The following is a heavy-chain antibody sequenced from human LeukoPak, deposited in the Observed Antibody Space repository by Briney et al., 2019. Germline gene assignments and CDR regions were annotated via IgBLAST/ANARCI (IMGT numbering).Heavy chain of an antibody. Sequence: PGGSLRLSCAASGFTFSSYGMSWVRQAPGKGLEWVSSISSSSSYIYYADSVKGRFTISRDNAKNSLYLQMNSLRAEDTAVYYCARSASGYFDYWGQGTLVTVSS. D-gene: IGHD1-26*01. CDR2: ISSSSSYI. V-gene: IGHV3-21*01. CDR1: GFTFSSYG. J-gene: IGHJ4*02. CDR3: ARSASGYFDY.